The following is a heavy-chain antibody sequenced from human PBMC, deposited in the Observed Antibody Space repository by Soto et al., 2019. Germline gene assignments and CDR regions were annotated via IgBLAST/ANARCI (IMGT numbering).Heavy chain of an antibody. D-gene: IGHD2-2*02. CDR3: ARGPFYCSSTSCYNGGLDY. CDR1: GLTVRSNY. V-gene: IGHV3-53*01. J-gene: IGHJ4*02. CDR2: IYSGGST. Sequence: GVSLPRSCASSGLTVRSNYMSLVRPAPGQGLEWVSVIYSGGSTYYADSVKGRFTISRDNSKNTLYLQMNSLRAEDTAVYYCARGPFYCSSTSCYNGGLDYWGQGTLVTVSS.